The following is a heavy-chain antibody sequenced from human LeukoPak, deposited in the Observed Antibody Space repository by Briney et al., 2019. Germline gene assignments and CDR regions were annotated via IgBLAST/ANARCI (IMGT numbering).Heavy chain of an antibody. CDR3: ARSRNYYDSSGFLTLDAFDI. J-gene: IGHJ3*02. V-gene: IGHV1-8*01. CDR2: MNPNSGNT. D-gene: IGHD3-22*01. CDR1: GYTFTSYD. Sequence: ASVNVSCKASGYTFTSYDVSCVRQGTGRGPECMGWMNPNSGNTGYAQKFQGGVTMTRNTSISTAYMELSSLRSEDTAVYYCARSRNYYDSSGFLTLDAFDIWGQGIMVTVSS.